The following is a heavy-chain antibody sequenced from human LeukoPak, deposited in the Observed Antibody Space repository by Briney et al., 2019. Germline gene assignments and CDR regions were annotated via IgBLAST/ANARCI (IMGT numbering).Heavy chain of an antibody. D-gene: IGHD3-3*01. V-gene: IGHV1-8*01. CDR2: MNPNSGST. CDR1: GYTFTNFD. Sequence: ASVKVSCKASGYTFTNFDINWVRQASGQGLEWVGWMNPNSGSTGYAQKFQGRVTMTRNTSIGTAYMELSSLRSDDTAVYYCARAILGMIIRAFDPWGQGTLVTVSS. J-gene: IGHJ5*02. CDR3: ARAILGMIIRAFDP.